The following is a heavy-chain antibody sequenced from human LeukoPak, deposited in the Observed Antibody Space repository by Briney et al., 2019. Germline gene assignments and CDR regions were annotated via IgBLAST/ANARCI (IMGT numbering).Heavy chain of an antibody. V-gene: IGHV4-34*01. CDR2: INHSGST. CDR1: GGSFSGYY. J-gene: IGHJ4*02. CDR3: ARGRRSGYYHY. Sequence: PSETLSLTCAVSGGSFSGYYWSWIRQPPGKGLEWIGEINHSGSTNYNPSLKSRVTISVDTSKNQFSLKLSSVTAADTAVYYCARGRRSGYYHYWGQGTLVTVSS. D-gene: IGHD3-22*01.